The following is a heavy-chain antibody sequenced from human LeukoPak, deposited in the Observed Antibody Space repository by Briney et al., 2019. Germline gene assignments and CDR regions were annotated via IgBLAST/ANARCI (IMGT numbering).Heavy chain of an antibody. CDR3: AGGSSMYSGSDY. D-gene: IGHD1-26*01. Sequence: GGSLRLSCAASGFTFSSYAMSWVRQAPGKGLEWVSALSGSAGSTYYADSVTGRFTISRDNSKNTLYLQMNSLRAEDTAVYYCAGGSSMYSGSDYWGQGTLVTVSS. CDR2: LSGSAGST. CDR1: GFTFSSYA. J-gene: IGHJ4*02. V-gene: IGHV3-23*01.